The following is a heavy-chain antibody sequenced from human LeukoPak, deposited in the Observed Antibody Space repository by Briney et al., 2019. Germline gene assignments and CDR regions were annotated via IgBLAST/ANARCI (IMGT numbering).Heavy chain of an antibody. J-gene: IGHJ4*02. D-gene: IGHD6-13*01. CDR1: GFTFSSYA. CDR3: TRRAAADTFYSDY. V-gene: IGHV3-64*01. CDR2: ISYNGGST. Sequence: GGSLRLSCAAPGFTFSSYAMHWVRQAPEKGLEYVAAISYNGGSTYYANSVKGRFTVSRDNSKNTLYLQMGSLRAEDMAVYYCTRRAAADTFYSDYWGQGILVTVSS.